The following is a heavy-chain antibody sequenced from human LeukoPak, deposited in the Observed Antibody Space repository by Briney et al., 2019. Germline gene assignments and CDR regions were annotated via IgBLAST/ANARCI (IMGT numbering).Heavy chain of an antibody. J-gene: IGHJ4*02. V-gene: IGHV3-23*01. CDR3: AKSDSSGWYSSDY. CDR2: ISGSGGST. Sequence: GGSLRLSCAASGFTFSSYWMSWVRQAPGKGLEWVSAISGSGGSTYYADSVKGRFTISRDNSKNTLYLQMNSLRAEDTAVYYCAKSDSSGWYSSDYWGPGTLVTVSS. D-gene: IGHD6-19*01. CDR1: GFTFSSYW.